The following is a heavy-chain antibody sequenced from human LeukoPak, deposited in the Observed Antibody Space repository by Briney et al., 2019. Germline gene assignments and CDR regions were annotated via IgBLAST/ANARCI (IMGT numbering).Heavy chain of an antibody. J-gene: IGHJ3*02. CDR1: GFTFDDYA. D-gene: IGHD6-19*01. CDR2: ISWNSGSI. V-gene: IGHV3-9*01. CDR3: ARDVEDSGWYLHDAFDI. Sequence: PGRSLRLSCAASGFTFDDYAMHWVRQAPGKGLEWVSGISWNSGSIGYADSVKGRFTISRDNGKNSLYLQMNSLRAEDTAVYYCARDVEDSGWYLHDAFDIWGQGTMVTVSS.